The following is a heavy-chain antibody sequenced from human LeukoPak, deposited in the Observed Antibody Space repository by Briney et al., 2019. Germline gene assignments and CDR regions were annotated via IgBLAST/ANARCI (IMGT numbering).Heavy chain of an antibody. J-gene: IGHJ4*02. Sequence: GGSLRLSCAASGFTFSTYWMHWVRQAPGKGLLWVSRINSDGSSTSYADSVKGRFTLSRDNAKNTLYLQMNSLRAEDTAVYYCARYSIGWFDYWGQGTLVTVSS. CDR1: GFTFSTYW. D-gene: IGHD6-19*01. CDR2: INSDGSST. V-gene: IGHV3-74*01. CDR3: ARYSIGWFDY.